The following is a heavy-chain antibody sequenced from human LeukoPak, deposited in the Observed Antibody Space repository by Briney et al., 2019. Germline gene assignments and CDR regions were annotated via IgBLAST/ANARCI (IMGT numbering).Heavy chain of an antibody. CDR1: GFTFSNYG. J-gene: IGHJ6*02. CDR2: ISYDGVNK. D-gene: IGHD1-1*01. CDR3: AKLRELVTYYYYYGLDV. V-gene: IGHV3-30*18. Sequence: GGSLRLSCAASGFTFSNYGMHWVRQAPGKGLEWVALISYDGVNKYYADSVKGRFTISRDNSKNALYLRMNSLRVEDTALYYCAKLRELVTYYYYYGLDVWGQGTTVTVSS.